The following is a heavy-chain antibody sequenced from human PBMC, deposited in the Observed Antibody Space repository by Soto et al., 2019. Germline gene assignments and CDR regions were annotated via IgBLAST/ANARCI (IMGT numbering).Heavy chain of an antibody. CDR2: ISWNSGSI. D-gene: IGHD5-12*01. J-gene: IGHJ6*03. Sequence: EVQLVESGGGLVQPGRSLRLSCAASGFTFDDYAMHWVRQAPGKGLEWVSGISWNSGSIGYADSVKGRFTISRDNAKNSLYLQMNSLRAEHKALSYCAKDIGSDYYYYMDFWGRVTKFTVSS. CDR3: AKDIGSDYYYYMDF. CDR1: GFTFDDYA. V-gene: IGHV3-9*01.